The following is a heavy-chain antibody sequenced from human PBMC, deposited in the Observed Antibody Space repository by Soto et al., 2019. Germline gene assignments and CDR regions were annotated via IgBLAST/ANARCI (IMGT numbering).Heavy chain of an antibody. V-gene: IGHV4-59*01. CDR2: IYYSGST. CDR3: ARVYYYYYGMDV. Sequence: PSETLSLTXTVSGGSISSYYWSWIRQPPGKGLEWIGYIYYSGSTNYNPSLKSRVTISVDTSKNQFSLKLSSVTAADTAVYYCARVYYYYYGMDVWGQGTAVTISS. J-gene: IGHJ6*02. CDR1: GGSISSYY.